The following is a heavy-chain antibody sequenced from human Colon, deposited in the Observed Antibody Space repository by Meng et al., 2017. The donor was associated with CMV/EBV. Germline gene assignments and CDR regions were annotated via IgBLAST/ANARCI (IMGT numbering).Heavy chain of an antibody. CDR1: AFTFSSYS. J-gene: IGHJ4*02. CDR2: ISSSSSNI. V-gene: IGHV3-21*01. CDR3: ARDSSGYYHFDY. D-gene: IGHD3-22*01. Sequence: GESLKISCAASAFTFSSYSMNWVRQAPGKGLEWVSSISSSSSNIYHADSVKGRFTISRDNAKNSLYLQMNSLRAEDTAVYYCARDSSGYYHFDYWGQGTLVTVSS.